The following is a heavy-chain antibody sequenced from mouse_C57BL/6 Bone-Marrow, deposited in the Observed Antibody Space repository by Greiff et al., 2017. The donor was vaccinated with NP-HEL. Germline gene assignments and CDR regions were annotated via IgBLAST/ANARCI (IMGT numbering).Heavy chain of an antibody. CDR3: ARGSNYGAWFAY. J-gene: IGHJ3*01. V-gene: IGHV14-2*01. Sequence: EVQGVESGAELVKPGASVRLSCTASGFNITDYYMHWVKQRTEQGLEWIGRIDHEDGETKYAPKFQGKATITADTSSNTAYLQRSSLTSEDTAVYYGARGSNYGAWFAYWGQGTLVTVSA. CDR1: GFNITDYY. CDR2: IDHEDGET. D-gene: IGHD2-5*01.